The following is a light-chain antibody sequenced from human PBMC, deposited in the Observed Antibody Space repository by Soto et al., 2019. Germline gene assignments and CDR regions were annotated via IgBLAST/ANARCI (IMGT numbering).Light chain of an antibody. CDR3: SSYAGSSNLV. Sequence: QSVLTQPPSASGSPGQSVTISCTGTSSDVGGYNYVSWYQQHPGKAPKLMIYEVSKRPSGVPDRFSGSKSGNMASLTVSGLQAEDEADYYCSSYAGSSNLVFGGGTKLTVL. CDR1: SSDVGGYNY. CDR2: EVS. V-gene: IGLV2-8*01. J-gene: IGLJ2*01.